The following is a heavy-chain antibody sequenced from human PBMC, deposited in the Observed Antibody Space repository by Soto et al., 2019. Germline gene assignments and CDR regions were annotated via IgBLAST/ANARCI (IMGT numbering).Heavy chain of an antibody. J-gene: IGHJ6*02. CDR2: ITSSGSYV. Sequence: EVQLVESGGGLVKPGGSLRLSCVTSGFTFSRNTMNWVRQAPGKGLEWVASITSSGSYVYYADSEKGRFSASRDNAKNSLSLQMDSLRPDDTAIYFCVKDEGIEAMDVWGQGTTVTVSS. D-gene: IGHD3-3*02. CDR3: VKDEGIEAMDV. V-gene: IGHV3-21*01. CDR1: GFTFSRNT.